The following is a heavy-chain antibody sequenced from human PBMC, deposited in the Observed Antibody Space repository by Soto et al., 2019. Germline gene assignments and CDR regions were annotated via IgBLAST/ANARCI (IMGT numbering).Heavy chain of an antibody. J-gene: IGHJ6*02. CDR2: IWYDGSNK. CDR3: ARDGYGSGTKPPYYYYGMDV. Sequence: GGSLRLSCAASGFTFSSDGMHWVRRAPGKGLEWVAVIWYDGSNKYYADSVKGRFTISRDNSKNTLYLQMNSLRAEDTAVYYCARDGYGSGTKPPYYYYGMDVWGQGTTVTVSS. CDR1: GFTFSSDG. V-gene: IGHV3-33*01. D-gene: IGHD3-10*01.